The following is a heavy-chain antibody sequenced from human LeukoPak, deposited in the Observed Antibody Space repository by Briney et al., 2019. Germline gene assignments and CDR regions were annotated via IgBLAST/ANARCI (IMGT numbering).Heavy chain of an antibody. CDR2: IYSGGNT. Sequence: GGSLRLSCAASGFTVSSNYMNWVRQAPGKGLEWVSVIYSGGNTFYADSVKGRFTISRHISKNTLYLQMNSLRAEDAAVHYCASTLWFGGTYGMDVWGQGTTVTVSS. CDR1: GFTVSSNY. D-gene: IGHD3-10*01. V-gene: IGHV3-53*04. CDR3: ASTLWFGGTYGMDV. J-gene: IGHJ6*02.